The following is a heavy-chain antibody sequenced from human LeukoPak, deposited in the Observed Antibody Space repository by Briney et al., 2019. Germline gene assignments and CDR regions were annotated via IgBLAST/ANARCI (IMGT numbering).Heavy chain of an antibody. V-gene: IGHV1-3*01. CDR1: GYSFTNYA. J-gene: IGHJ4*02. D-gene: IGHD4-17*01. CDR2: INAGNGKT. CDR3: ARAIWTSTVTTYYLDY. Sequence: ASVKVSCKAAGYSFTNYAIQWVRQAPGQRLEWTGWINAGNGKTKYSQKFQGRVTITRDTSATTAYMELSGLRSEDTAVYYCARAIWTSTVTTYYLDYWGQGTLVTVSS.